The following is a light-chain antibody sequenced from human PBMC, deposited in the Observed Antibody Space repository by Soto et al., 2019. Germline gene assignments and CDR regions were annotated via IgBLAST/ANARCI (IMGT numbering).Light chain of an antibody. J-gene: IGKJ1*01. Sequence: EIVLTQSPATLSLSPGERATLSCRASQSVSTYLAWYQQKPGQAPRLLIYGASSRATGIPDRFRGSGSGADFTLTISRLEPEDVAVYYCHQFQNSPWTFGQGTKVDIK. CDR3: HQFQNSPWT. CDR1: QSVSTY. V-gene: IGKV3-11*01. CDR2: GAS.